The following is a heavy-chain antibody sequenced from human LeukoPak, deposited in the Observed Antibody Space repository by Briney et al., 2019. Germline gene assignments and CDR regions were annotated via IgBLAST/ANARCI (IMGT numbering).Heavy chain of an antibody. CDR3: ARDHLSDVAFDI. V-gene: IGHV4-59*12. CDR1: GGSISSYY. Sequence: SETLSLTCTVSGGSISSYYWSWIRQPPGKGLEWIGYIYYSGSTNYNPSLKSRVTISVDTSKNQFSLKLSSVTAADTAVYYCARDHLSDVAFDIWGQGTMVTVSS. J-gene: IGHJ3*02. CDR2: IYYSGST.